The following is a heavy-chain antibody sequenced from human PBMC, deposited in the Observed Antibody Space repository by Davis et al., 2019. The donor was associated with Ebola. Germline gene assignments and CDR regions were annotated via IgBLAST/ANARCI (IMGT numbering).Heavy chain of an antibody. CDR1: GGTFSSYA. Sequence: AASVKVSCKASGGTFSSYAISWVRQAPGQGLEWMGGIIPIFGTANYAQKFQGRVTITADESTSTAYMELSSLRSEDTAVYYCARGSSSGYVLGPFDYWGQGTLVTVSS. D-gene: IGHD5-12*01. CDR2: IIPIFGTA. J-gene: IGHJ4*02. CDR3: ARGSSSGYVLGPFDY. V-gene: IGHV1-69*13.